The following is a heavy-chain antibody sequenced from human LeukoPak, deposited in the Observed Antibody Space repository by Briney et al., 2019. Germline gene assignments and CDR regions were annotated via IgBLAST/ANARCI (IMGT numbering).Heavy chain of an antibody. V-gene: IGHV1-8*01. Sequence: ASVKVSCKASGYTFTSYDINWVRQATGQGLEWVGWMNPNSGNTGYAQKFQGRVTMTRNTSISTAYMELSSLRSEDTAVYYCARGRVSHDYGDSFDYWGQGTLVTVSS. J-gene: IGHJ4*02. CDR3: ARGRVSHDYGDSFDY. CDR1: GYTFTSYD. CDR2: MNPNSGNT. D-gene: IGHD4-17*01.